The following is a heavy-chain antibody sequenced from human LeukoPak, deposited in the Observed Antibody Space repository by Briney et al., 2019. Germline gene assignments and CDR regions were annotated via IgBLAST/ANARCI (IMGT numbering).Heavy chain of an antibody. Sequence: PSETLSLTCTVSGGSISSSSYYWGWIRQPPGKGLEWIGSIYYSGSTYYNPSLKSRVTISVDTSKNQFSLKLSSVTAADTAVYYCARRQRDRRRNQLKQADYWGQGTLVTVSS. CDR1: GGSISSSSYY. CDR2: IYYSGST. D-gene: IGHD1-14*01. V-gene: IGHV4-39*01. CDR3: ARRQRDRRRNQLKQADY. J-gene: IGHJ4*02.